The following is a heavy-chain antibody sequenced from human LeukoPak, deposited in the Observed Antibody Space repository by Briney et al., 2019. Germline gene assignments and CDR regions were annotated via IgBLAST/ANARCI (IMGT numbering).Heavy chain of an antibody. CDR2: IYHSGYT. CDR3: ARVHSGRNDS. V-gene: IGHV4-38-2*02. Sequence: PSETLSLTCTVSGYSISSGFYWGWIRQPPGKGLEWIGSIYHSGYTYYNPSLKSRVTISADTSKNQFSLKLSSVTAADTAVFYCARVHSGRNDSWGQGTLVTVSS. CDR1: GYSISSGFY. D-gene: IGHD5-12*01. J-gene: IGHJ4*02.